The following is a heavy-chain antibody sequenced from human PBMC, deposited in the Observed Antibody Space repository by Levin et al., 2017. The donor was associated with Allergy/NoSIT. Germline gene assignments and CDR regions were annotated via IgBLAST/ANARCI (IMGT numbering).Heavy chain of an antibody. CDR3: ARGGLRYFDWSTSHAFDI. CDR1: GFTFSDYY. Sequence: GESLKISCAASGFTFSDYYMSWIRQAPGKGLEWVSYISSSGSTIYYADSVKGRFTISRDNAKNSLYLQMNSLRAEDTAVYYCARGGLRYFDWSTSHAFDIWGQGTMVTVSS. CDR2: ISSSGSTI. D-gene: IGHD3-9*01. V-gene: IGHV3-11*01. J-gene: IGHJ3*02.